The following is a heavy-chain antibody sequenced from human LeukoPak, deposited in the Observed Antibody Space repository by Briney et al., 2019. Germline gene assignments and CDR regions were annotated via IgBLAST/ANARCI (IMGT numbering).Heavy chain of an antibody. CDR3: ARLPLIATTRGGFDP. CDR2: IYDTGAT. CDR1: GGSISGYY. J-gene: IGHJ5*02. Sequence: SEALSLTCTVSGGSISGYYWSWIRQPPGKRLEWIGYIYDTGATNYNPSLKSRFTISIDTSKNQFSLNLGSVTAADTAVYYCARLPLIATTRGGFDPWGQGTLVTVSS. D-gene: IGHD1/OR15-1a*01. V-gene: IGHV4-59*08.